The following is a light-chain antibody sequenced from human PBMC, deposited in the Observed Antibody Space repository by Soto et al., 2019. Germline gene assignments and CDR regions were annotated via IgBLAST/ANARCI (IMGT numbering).Light chain of an antibody. CDR2: GVI. J-gene: IGLJ2*01. Sequence: QSVLTQPASVSGSPGQSITISCAGTSSDIGSYNYVSWYQQHPGEAPKLIIYGVINRASGVSSRFSASKSGNTASLTISGLQAEDEADYYCCSCTITSVLFGGGTKLTVL. V-gene: IGLV2-14*03. CDR1: SSDIGSYNY. CDR3: CSCTITSVL.